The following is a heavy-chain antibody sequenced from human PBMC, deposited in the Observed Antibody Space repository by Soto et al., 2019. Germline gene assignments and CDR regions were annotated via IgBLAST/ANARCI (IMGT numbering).Heavy chain of an antibody. CDR3: HYDFWSGYTDY. V-gene: IGHV3-23*01. CDR1: GFTFSSYA. J-gene: IGHJ4*02. D-gene: IGHD3-3*01. CDR2: ISGSGGST. Sequence: GGSLRLSCAASGFTFSSYAMSWVRQAPGKGLEWVSAISGSGGSTYYADSVKGRFTISRDNSKNTLYLQMNSLRAEDTAVYYCHYDFWSGYTDYWGQGTLVTVSS.